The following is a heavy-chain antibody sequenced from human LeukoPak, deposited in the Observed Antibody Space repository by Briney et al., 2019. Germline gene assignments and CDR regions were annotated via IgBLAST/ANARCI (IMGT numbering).Heavy chain of an antibody. V-gene: IGHV4-4*02. CDR3: ARQELGVGSRWYFFDY. CDR1: GGPISSSNW. CDR2: SYHGGST. Sequence: PSGTLSLTCAVSGGPISSSNWLGWLRQPPGNGLDWSGESYHGGSTSYSPCHKIRVTISLDKYQLQFSLKVSSVTAADTAVYYCARQELGVGSRWYFFDYWGQGTLVSVSS. D-gene: IGHD6-19*01. J-gene: IGHJ4*02.